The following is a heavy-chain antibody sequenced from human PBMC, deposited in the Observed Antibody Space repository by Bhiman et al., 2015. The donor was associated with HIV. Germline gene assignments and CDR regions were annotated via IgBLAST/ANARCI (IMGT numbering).Heavy chain of an antibody. CDR1: GFTVDDYG. CDR3: ASGSGSVNFDY. D-gene: IGHD3-10*01. Sequence: EVQLVESGGAVVRPGGSLRLSCAASGFTVDDYGMSWVRQAPGKGLEWVSGINWNGGSTGYADSVKGRFTISRDNAKNSLYLQMNSLRAEDTAVYYCASGSGSVNFDYWGQGTLVTVSS. J-gene: IGHJ4*02. V-gene: IGHV3-20*04. CDR2: INWNGGST.